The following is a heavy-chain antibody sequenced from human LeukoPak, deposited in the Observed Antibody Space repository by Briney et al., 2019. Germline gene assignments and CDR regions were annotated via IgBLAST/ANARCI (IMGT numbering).Heavy chain of an antibody. Sequence: SETLSLTCTVSGGSISSGGYYWSWIRQPPGKGLEWFGYIYYSGSTYYNPSLKSRVTISVDTSKNQFSLKLSSVTAADTAVYYCARDLGSRYYYGLDASDIWGQGTMVTVSS. CDR3: ARDLGSRYYYGLDASDI. CDR1: GGSISSGGYY. D-gene: IGHD3-10*01. CDR2: IYYSGST. V-gene: IGHV4-30-4*01. J-gene: IGHJ3*02.